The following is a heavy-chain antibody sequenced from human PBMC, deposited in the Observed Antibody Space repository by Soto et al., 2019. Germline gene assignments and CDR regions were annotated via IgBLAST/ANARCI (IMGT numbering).Heavy chain of an antibody. V-gene: IGHV4-34*01. CDR3: AKGPNPSYGDYFDY. Sequence: SETLSLTCAVYGGSFSGYYWSWIRQPPGKGLEWIGEINHSGSTNYNPSLKSRFTISVDTSKNKFSLKLSSVTAEDTAVYYCAKGPNPSYGDYFDYWGQGTLVTVSS. J-gene: IGHJ4*02. D-gene: IGHD1-26*01. CDR1: GGSFSGYY. CDR2: INHSGST.